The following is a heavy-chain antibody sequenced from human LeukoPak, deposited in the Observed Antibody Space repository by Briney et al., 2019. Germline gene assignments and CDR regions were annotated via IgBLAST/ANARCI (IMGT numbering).Heavy chain of an antibody. J-gene: IGHJ4*02. CDR1: GGSVNDYY. V-gene: IGHV4-59*02. CDR3: ARDNRRGYDSSGYDY. D-gene: IGHD3-22*01. Sequence: SETLSLTCAVSGGSVNDYYWSWIRQPPEKGLEWIGYIYHSGTTNFSPSLRSRVAVSVDTSKNQFSLRLSSVTAADTAVYYCARDNRRGYDSSGYDYWGQGTLVTVSS. CDR2: IYHSGTT.